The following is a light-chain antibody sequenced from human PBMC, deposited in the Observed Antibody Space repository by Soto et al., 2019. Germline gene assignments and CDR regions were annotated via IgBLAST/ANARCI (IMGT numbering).Light chain of an antibody. V-gene: IGLV3-21*04. CDR2: YDS. CDR1: NIGSKS. Sequence: SYELTQPHSVSGAPGKTASITCGGKNIGSKSLHWYQQKPGQAPVLVISYDSDRPSGIPERFSGSNSGSTATLTISRVEAGDEADYYCQVWDSSSDHVVFGGGTKLTVL. J-gene: IGLJ2*01. CDR3: QVWDSSSDHVV.